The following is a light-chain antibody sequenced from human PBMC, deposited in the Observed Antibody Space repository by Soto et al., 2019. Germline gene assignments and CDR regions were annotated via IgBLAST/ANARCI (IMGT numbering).Light chain of an antibody. CDR1: QSVSSY. CDR2: DAS. J-gene: IGKJ5*01. Sequence: EIVLTQSPATLSLSPGERATLSCRASQSVSSYLAWYQQKPGQPPRLLIYDASNRATGIPARFSGSGSGTDFPLTISSLEPEDFAVYYCQQRSNWPPFTFGQGTRLEMK. V-gene: IGKV3-11*01. CDR3: QQRSNWPPFT.